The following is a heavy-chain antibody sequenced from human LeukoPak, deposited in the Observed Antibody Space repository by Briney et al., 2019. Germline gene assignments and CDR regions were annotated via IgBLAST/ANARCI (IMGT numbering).Heavy chain of an antibody. CDR1: GGSISSYY. Sequence: SETLSLTCTVSGGSISSYYWSWIRQPPGKGLEWIGYIYYSGSTNYNPSLKSRVTISIDTSKNQFSLKLRSVTAADTAIYYCARRGYDILTGYIDAFDIWGQGTMVTVSS. V-gene: IGHV4-59*08. CDR3: ARRGYDILTGYIDAFDI. CDR2: IYYSGST. D-gene: IGHD3-9*01. J-gene: IGHJ3*02.